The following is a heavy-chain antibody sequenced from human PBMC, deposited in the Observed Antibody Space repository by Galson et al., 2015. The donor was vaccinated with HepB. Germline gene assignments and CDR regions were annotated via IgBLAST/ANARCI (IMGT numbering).Heavy chain of an antibody. Sequence: SVKVSCKASGYTFTSYYMHWVRQAPGQGLEWMGIINPSGGSTSYAQKFQGRVTMTRDTSTSTVYMELSSLRSEDTAVYYCAREGDCSSTSCIHQQLAYYYYGMDVWGQGTTVTVSS. V-gene: IGHV1-46*03. CDR3: AREGDCSSTSCIHQQLAYYYYGMDV. CDR1: GYTFTSYY. J-gene: IGHJ6*02. D-gene: IGHD2-2*01. CDR2: INPSGGST.